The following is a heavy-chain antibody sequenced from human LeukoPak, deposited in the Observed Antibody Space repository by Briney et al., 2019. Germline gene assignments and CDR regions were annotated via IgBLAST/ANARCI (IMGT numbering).Heavy chain of an antibody. CDR2: IYYSGST. Sequence: SETLSLTCTVSGGSISSSSYYWGWIRQPPGKGLEWIGSIYYSGSTYYNPSLKSRVTISVDTSKNQFSLKLSSVTAADTAVYYCARKEYYYDSSGYVPEDYWGQGTLVTVSS. CDR1: GGSISSSSYY. D-gene: IGHD3-22*01. CDR3: ARKEYYYDSSGYVPEDY. J-gene: IGHJ4*02. V-gene: IGHV4-39*07.